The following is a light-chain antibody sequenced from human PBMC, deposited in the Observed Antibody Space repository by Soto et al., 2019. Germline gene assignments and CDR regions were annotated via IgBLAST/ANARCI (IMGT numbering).Light chain of an antibody. CDR3: QQSSSTPYT. J-gene: IGKJ2*01. V-gene: IGKV1-39*01. Sequence: DIQVTQAPSSLSASVGDRVTISCRTSQSITNYLNWYQQKPSKAPKLLISVAASLQSGVPSRFSGSGSVTEFTLTISSLQPEDFATYYCQQSSSTPYTFGQGTKVEIK. CDR1: QSITNY. CDR2: VAA.